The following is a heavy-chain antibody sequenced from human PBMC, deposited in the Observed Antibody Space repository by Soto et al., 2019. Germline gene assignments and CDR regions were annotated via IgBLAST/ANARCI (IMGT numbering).Heavy chain of an antibody. J-gene: IGHJ4*02. CDR2: MYTSWST. Sequence: SETIYLTNSVASGSMRRYYWIWIRQPSGKGLELIGRMYTSWSTNYNPSLKGRVTMSVDTSKNQFSLKLSSETAADTAVYYCARDPRCRSTSCSYFDYWRQGTLVAV. CDR1: SGSMRRYY. D-gene: IGHD2-2*01. V-gene: IGHV4-4*07. CDR3: ARDPRCRSTSCSYFDY.